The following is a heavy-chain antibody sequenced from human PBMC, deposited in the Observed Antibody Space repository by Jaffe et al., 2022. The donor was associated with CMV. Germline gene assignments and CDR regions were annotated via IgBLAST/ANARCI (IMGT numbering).Heavy chain of an antibody. CDR3: ARSMVRGVNLRGNWFDP. J-gene: IGHJ5*02. CDR1: GYTFTSYY. CDR2: INPSGGST. Sequence: QVQLVQSGAEVKKPGASVKVSCKASGYTFTSYYMHWVRQAPGQGLEWMGIINPSGGSTSYAQKFQGRVTMTRDTSTSTVYMELSSLRSEDTAVYYCARSMVRGVNLRGNWFDPWGQGTLVTVSS. D-gene: IGHD3-10*01. V-gene: IGHV1-46*01.